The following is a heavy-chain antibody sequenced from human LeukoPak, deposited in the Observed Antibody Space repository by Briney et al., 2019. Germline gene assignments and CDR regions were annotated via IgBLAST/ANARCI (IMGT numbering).Heavy chain of an antibody. CDR3: ARQTAMGRSGDY. CDR2: IDPSDSET. Sequence: GESLKISCKASGYSFTSYWIGWVRHMPGKGLEWMGIIDPSDSETRYTPSFQGQVTISVDKSLTTAYLQWNSLKASDTAMYYCARQTAMGRSGDYWGQGTLSPSP. CDR1: GYSFTSYW. J-gene: IGHJ4*02. D-gene: IGHD7-27*01. V-gene: IGHV5-51*01.